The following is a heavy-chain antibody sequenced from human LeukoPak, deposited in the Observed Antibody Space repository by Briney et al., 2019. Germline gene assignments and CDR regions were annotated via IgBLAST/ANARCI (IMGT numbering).Heavy chain of an antibody. CDR2: IYYSGST. D-gene: IGHD3-22*01. V-gene: IGHV4-39*07. J-gene: IGHJ3*02. Sequence: SSETLSLTCTVSGGSISSSSYYWGWIRQPPGKGLEWIGSIYYSGSTYYNPSLKSRVTISVDTSKNQFSLKLSSVTAADTAVYYCASSDSSGYYYVEGAFDIWGQGTMVTVSS. CDR1: GGSISSSSYY. CDR3: ASSDSSGYYYVEGAFDI.